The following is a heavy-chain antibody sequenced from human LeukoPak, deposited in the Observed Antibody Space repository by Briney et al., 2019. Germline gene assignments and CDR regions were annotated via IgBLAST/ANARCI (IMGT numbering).Heavy chain of an antibody. D-gene: IGHD3-10*01. CDR2: IYYSGST. CDR3: ARHYDSGTYPLDY. V-gene: IGHV4-59*01. Sequence: SETLSLTCTVSGGSISSYYWSWIRQPPGKGLEWIGYIYYSGSTNYNPSLKSRVTISVDTSKNQFSLKLSSVTAADTAVYYCARHYDSGTYPLDYWGQGALVTVSS. J-gene: IGHJ4*02. CDR1: GGSISSYY.